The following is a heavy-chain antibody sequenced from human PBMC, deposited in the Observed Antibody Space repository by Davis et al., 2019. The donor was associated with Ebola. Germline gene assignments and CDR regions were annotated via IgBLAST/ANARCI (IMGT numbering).Heavy chain of an antibody. CDR1: GYTFTSYG. D-gene: IGHD3-22*01. J-gene: IGHJ3*02. CDR3: ARTITMIVVVSAFDI. V-gene: IGHV1-18*01. Sequence: AASVKVSCKASGYTFTSYGISWVRQAPGQGLEWMGWISAYNGNTNYAQKLQGRVTMTTDTSTSTAYMELRSLRSDDTAVYYCARTITMIVVVSAFDIWGQGTMVTVSS. CDR2: ISAYNGNT.